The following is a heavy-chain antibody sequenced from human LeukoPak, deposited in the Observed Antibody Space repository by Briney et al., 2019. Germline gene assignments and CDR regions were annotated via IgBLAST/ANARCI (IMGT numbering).Heavy chain of an antibody. CDR1: GYSFTSYG. V-gene: IGHV1-18*01. J-gene: IGHJ6*03. CDR3: ARGGYCSSTSCLSGWDFHYYMDV. CDR2: ISPYKGNT. Sequence: ASVKVSCKASGYSFTSYGISWVRQAPGQGLEWMGWISPYKGNTNYTQNLQGRVTMTTDTSTRTAYMELRSLRSDDTAVYYCARGGYCSSTSCLSGWDFHYYMDVWGKGTTVTVS. D-gene: IGHD2-2*01.